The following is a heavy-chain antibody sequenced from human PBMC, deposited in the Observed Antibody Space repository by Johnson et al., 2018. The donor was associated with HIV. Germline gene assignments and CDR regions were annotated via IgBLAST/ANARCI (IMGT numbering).Heavy chain of an antibody. CDR3: AKDAQGPLVRGAFDI. D-gene: IGHD1-26*01. V-gene: IGHV3-43*01. J-gene: IGHJ3*02. CDR1: GFTFDDYG. Sequence: VQLVESGGGVVRPGGSLRLSCAASGFTFDDYGMRWVRQAPGKGLEWVSLISWDGGSTYYADSVKGRFTISRDNSKHSLYLQMNSLRTEDTALYYCAKDAQGPLVRGAFDIWGQGTMVTVSS. CDR2: ISWDGGST.